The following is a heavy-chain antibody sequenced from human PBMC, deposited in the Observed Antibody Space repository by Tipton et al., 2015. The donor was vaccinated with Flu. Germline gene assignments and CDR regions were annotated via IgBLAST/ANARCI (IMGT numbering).Heavy chain of an antibody. V-gene: IGHV3-7*01. CDR2: ARQDGSDQ. CDR3: CGGAGWIFEC. CDR1: GFTFGTYW. D-gene: IGHD6-19*01. J-gene: IGHJ4*02. Sequence: SLRLSCATSGFTFGTYWVSWVRQAPGKGLQWVANARQDGSDQHYVDSVEGRFSISRDNDKKSLFLHMNSLRVEDTAVYYCCGGAGWIFECWGQGTLVTVSS.